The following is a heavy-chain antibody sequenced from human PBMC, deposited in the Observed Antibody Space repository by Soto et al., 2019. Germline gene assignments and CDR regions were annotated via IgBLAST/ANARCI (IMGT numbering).Heavy chain of an antibody. CDR2: IYHSGST. CDR1: GGSISSGGYS. CDR3: ARGEYQPTGTTVPFDY. V-gene: IGHV4-30-2*01. J-gene: IGHJ4*02. Sequence: QLQLQESGSGLVKPSQTLSLTCAVSGGSISSGGYSWSWIRQPPGKGLEWIGYIYHSGSTYYNPSLKSRVTISVDRYKNQFSLKLSSVTAADTAVYYCARGEYQPTGTTVPFDYWGQGTLVTVSS. D-gene: IGHD1-1*01.